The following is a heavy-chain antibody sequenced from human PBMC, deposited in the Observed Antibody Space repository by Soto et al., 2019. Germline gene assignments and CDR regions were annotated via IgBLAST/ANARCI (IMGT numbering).Heavy chain of an antibody. CDR1: GFTFSNAW. CDR2: IKSKTDGGTT. D-gene: IGHD2-2*01. Sequence: GGSLRLSCAASGFTFSNAWMNWVRQAPGKGLEWVGRIKSKTDGGTTDYAAPVKGRFTISRDDSKNTRYLQMNSLKTEDTAVYYCTTELGIERVVVVPAAMLLRDGTGTYKTWFDPWGQGTLVTVSS. J-gene: IGHJ5*02. CDR3: TTELGIERVVVVPAAMLLRDGTGTYKTWFDP. V-gene: IGHV3-15*07.